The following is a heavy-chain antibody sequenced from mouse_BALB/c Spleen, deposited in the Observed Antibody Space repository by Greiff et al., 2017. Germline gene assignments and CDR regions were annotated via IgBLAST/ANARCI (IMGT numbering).Heavy chain of an antibody. J-gene: IGHJ1*01. D-gene: IGHD2-2*01. CDR3: AREGDGYDGYFDV. Sequence: QVQLQQSGAELMKPGASVKISCKATGYTFSSYWIEWVKQRPGHGLEWIGEILPGSGSTNYNEKFKGKATFTADTSSNTAYMQLSSLTSEDSAVYYCAREGDGYDGYFDVWGAGTTVTVSS. V-gene: IGHV1-9*01. CDR2: ILPGSGST. CDR1: GYTFSSYW.